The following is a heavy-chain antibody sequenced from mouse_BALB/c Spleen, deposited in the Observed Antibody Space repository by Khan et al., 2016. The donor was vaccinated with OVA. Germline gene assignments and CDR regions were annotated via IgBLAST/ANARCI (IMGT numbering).Heavy chain of an antibody. CDR3: ARQGGIYDGPFDY. Sequence: EVELVESGGGLVKPGGSLKLSCAASGFTFDNYAMSWVRQTPEKRLEWVATVSSGGSFTYYPDRLKGRFTISRDNAKNTLYLQMNSLRSEDTAIYYCARQGGIYDGPFDYWGQGTTLTVSS. CDR1: GFTFDNYA. CDR2: VSSGGSFT. D-gene: IGHD2-3*01. J-gene: IGHJ2*01. V-gene: IGHV5-9-3*01.